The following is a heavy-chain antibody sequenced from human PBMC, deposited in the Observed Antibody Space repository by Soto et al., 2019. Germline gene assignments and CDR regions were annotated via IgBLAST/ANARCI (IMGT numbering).Heavy chain of an antibody. J-gene: IGHJ5*02. CDR3: ARGGAYCGGDCYSLGGLYNWFDP. Sequence: QVQLVQSGAEVKKPGSSVKVSCKASGGTFSTYTFSWVRQAPGQGLEWMGRIIPILGIAIYAQNFQGRVTITADKSTTTVYMQLNRLRSEDTAVYYCARGGAYCGGDCYSLGGLYNWFDPWGQGTLVTVSS. CDR1: GGTFSTYT. V-gene: IGHV1-69*02. D-gene: IGHD2-21*02. CDR2: IIPILGIA.